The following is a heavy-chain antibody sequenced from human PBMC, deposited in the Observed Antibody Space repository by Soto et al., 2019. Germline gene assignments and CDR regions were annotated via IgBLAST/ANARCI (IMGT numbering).Heavy chain of an antibody. CDR2: INHSGST. D-gene: IGHD3-10*01. V-gene: IGHV4-34*01. Sequence: SETLSLTCAVYGGSFSGYYWSWIRQPPGKGLEWIGEINHSGSTNYNPSLKSRVTISVDTSKNQFSLKLSSVTAADTAVYYCARGPYYYGSGRYNWFDPWGQGTLVTVSS. CDR1: GGSFSGYY. CDR3: ARGPYYYGSGRYNWFDP. J-gene: IGHJ5*02.